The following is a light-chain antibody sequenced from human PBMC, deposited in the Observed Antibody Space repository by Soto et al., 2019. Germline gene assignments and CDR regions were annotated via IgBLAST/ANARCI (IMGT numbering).Light chain of an antibody. CDR3: CSYACSYSV. CDR1: SSDVGGYNY. J-gene: IGLJ1*01. CDR2: DVS. V-gene: IGLV2-11*01. Sequence: QSALTQPRSVSGSPGQSVTISCTGTSSDVGGYNYVSWYQQHPGKAPKLMIYDVSKRPSGVPDRFSGSKSGNTASLTISGLQADDEAHYPSCSYACSYSVFGPGPNVTDL.